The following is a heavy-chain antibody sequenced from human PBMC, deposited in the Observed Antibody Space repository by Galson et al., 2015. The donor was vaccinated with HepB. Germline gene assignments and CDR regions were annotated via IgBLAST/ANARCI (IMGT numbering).Heavy chain of an antibody. V-gene: IGHV4-30-2*01. CDR3: ARSPAWELLGEVWFDP. Sequence: TLSLTCAVAGGSISSGGYSWSWLRRPPGRGLEWFGDIYPIGRNYYNPSLKSGVSITVNRSKTQFSLKLSSVTAADTAVYYCARSPAWELLGEVWFDPWGQGTLVTVSS. CDR2: IYPIGRN. D-gene: IGHD1-26*01. CDR1: GGSISSGGYS. J-gene: IGHJ5*02.